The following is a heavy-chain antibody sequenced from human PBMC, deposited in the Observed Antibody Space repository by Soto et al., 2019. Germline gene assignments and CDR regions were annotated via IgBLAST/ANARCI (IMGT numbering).Heavy chain of an antibody. D-gene: IGHD1-26*01. CDR3: ARGFGGP. V-gene: IGHV3-7*05. J-gene: IGHJ5*02. CDR1: GFTFSSYW. CDR2: IKEDGSEK. Sequence: EVQLVESGGGLVQPGGSLRLSCTASGFTFSSYWMNWVRQAPGKGLEWVGNIKEDGSEKFYVDSVKGRFTISRDNAKNSLYLDMNSLRVEDTAIYSCARGFGGPWGQGTLVTVSS.